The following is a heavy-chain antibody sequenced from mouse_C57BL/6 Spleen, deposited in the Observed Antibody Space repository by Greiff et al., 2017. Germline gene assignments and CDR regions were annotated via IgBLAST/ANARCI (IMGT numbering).Heavy chain of an antibody. Sequence: QVQLKQPGAELVKPGASVKLSCKASGYTFTSYWMHWVKQRPGQGLEWIGMIHPNSGSTNYNEKFKSKATLTVDKSSSTAYMQLSSLTSEDSAVYYCARGDYGNWGVTFDYWGQGTTLTVSS. V-gene: IGHV1-64*01. J-gene: IGHJ2*01. CDR1: GYTFTSYW. D-gene: IGHD2-1*01. CDR2: IHPNSGST. CDR3: ARGDYGNWGVTFDY.